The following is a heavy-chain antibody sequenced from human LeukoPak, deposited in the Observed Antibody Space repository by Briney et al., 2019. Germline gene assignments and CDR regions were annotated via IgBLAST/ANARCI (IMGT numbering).Heavy chain of an antibody. CDR3: ARGRGSGPATYYFDGMDV. V-gene: IGHV1-46*01. Sequence: ASVKVSCKASGYTFTSYYMHWVRQAPGQGLEWMGIINPSGGSTSYAQKFQGRVTMTRDTSTSTVYMELSSLRSEDTAVYYCARGRGSGPATYYFDGMDVWGQGTTVTVSS. CDR1: GYTFTSYY. D-gene: IGHD1-26*01. CDR2: INPSGGST. J-gene: IGHJ6*02.